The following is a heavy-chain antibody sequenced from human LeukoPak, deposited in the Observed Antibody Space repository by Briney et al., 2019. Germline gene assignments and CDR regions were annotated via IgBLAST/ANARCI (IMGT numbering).Heavy chain of an antibody. CDR1: GFNFRSYG. CDR3: AIEGCGVDCYYYYGMDV. D-gene: IGHD2-21*02. J-gene: IGHJ6*02. V-gene: IGHV3-30*03. Sequence: QTGGSLRLSCAASGFNFRSYGMHWVRQAPGKGLEWVAVISYEGSKKYYADSVKGRFTISRDNSKNTLYLQMNSLRAEDTALYYCAIEGCGVDCYYYYGMDVWGQGTTVTVSS. CDR2: ISYEGSKK.